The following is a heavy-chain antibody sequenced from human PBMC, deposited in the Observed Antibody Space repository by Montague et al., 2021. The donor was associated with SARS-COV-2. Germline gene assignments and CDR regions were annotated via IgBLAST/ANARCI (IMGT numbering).Heavy chain of an antibody. Sequence: CAISGDIVSSNSATWNWARQSPSRGLEWLGRTYYRSKWYNDYAVSVRGRVTINPDTSKNQFSLQLNSVTPEDTAIYYCTSGREGNYNVMDVWGQGTTVTVSS. D-gene: IGHD1-1*01. CDR3: TSGREGNYNVMDV. V-gene: IGHV6-1*01. CDR1: GDIVSSNSAT. J-gene: IGHJ6*02. CDR2: TYYRSKWYN.